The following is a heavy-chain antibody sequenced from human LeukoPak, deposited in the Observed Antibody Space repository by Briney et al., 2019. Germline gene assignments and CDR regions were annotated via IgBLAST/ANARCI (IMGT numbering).Heavy chain of an antibody. V-gene: IGHV4-30-2*01. D-gene: IGHD2/OR15-2a*01. J-gene: IGHJ4*02. CDR3: ARDSLSTFDY. Sequence: PSETLSLTCAVSGGSISNDDYSWSWIRQPPGKGLEWIGCIYHRGTTYYNPSLKSRVTISLARSQTQFSLKLSSVTAADTAVYYCARDSLSTFDYWGQGVLVTVAS. CDR2: IYHRGTT. CDR1: GGSISNDDYS.